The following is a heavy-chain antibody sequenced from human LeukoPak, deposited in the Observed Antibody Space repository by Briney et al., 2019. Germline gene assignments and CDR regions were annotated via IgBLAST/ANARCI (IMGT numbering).Heavy chain of an antibody. CDR2: IYHSGST. CDR3: ARESTMVRGGID. J-gene: IGHJ4*02. CDR1: GGSISSGGYS. D-gene: IGHD3-10*01. Sequence: SQTLSLTCAVSGGSISSGGYSWSWIRQPPGKGLEWIGYIYHSGSTYYNPSLKSRVTISVDRSKNQFSLKLSSVTAADTAVYYCARESTMVRGGIDWGQGTLVPVSS. V-gene: IGHV4-30-2*01.